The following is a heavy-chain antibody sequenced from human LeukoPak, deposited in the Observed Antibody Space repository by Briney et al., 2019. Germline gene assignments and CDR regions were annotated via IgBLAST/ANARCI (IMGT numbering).Heavy chain of an antibody. CDR3: TRVGYIDEGIDY. Sequence: GGSLRLSCAASGFTFSSYWMNWARQAPGKGLEWVSSISSSSSYIYYADSVKGRFTISRDNAKNSLYLQMNSLRAEDTAIYYCTRVGYIDEGIDYWGQGTLVTVSS. J-gene: IGHJ4*02. V-gene: IGHV3-21*06. CDR2: ISSSSSYI. CDR1: GFTFSSYW. D-gene: IGHD5-24*01.